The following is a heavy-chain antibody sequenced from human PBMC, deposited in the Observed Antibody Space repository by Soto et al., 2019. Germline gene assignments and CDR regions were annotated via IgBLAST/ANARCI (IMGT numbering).Heavy chain of an antibody. V-gene: IGHV3-23*01. CDR2: ISGSGGST. D-gene: IGHD2-21*01. CDR3: VSRIPSWVFDY. J-gene: IGHJ4*01. Sequence: GGSLRLSCAASGFTFSSYAMSWVRQAPGKGLEWVSAISGSGGSTYYADSVKGRFTISRDNSKNTLYLQMNSLRAEDTGVYFCVSRIPSWVFDYWGLGTLVTVSS. CDR1: GFTFSSYA.